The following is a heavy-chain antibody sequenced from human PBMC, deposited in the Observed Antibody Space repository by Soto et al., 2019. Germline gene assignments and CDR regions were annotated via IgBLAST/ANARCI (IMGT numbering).Heavy chain of an antibody. CDR3: ARDIVATIRGPWWFDP. Sequence: GGSLRLSCAASGFTFSSYAISWVRQAPGKGLEWVSAISGSGGSTYYADSVKGRSTISRDNSKNTLYLQMNSLRAEDTAVYYCARDIVATIRGPWWFDPWGQGTLVTVSS. D-gene: IGHD5-12*01. CDR1: GFTFSSYA. CDR2: ISGSGGST. V-gene: IGHV3-23*01. J-gene: IGHJ5*02.